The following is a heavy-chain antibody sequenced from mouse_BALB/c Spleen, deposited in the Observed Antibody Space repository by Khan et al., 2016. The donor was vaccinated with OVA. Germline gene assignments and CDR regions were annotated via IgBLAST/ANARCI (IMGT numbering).Heavy chain of an antibody. CDR3: ARDDYFLGDVMDY. CDR2: IYPGSFNT. V-gene: IGHV1S56*01. CDR1: GYTFTTYY. J-gene: IGHJ4*01. Sequence: QMQLKESGPELVKPGASVRISCKAAGYTFTTYYIHWVKQRPGQGLEWIGWIYPGSFNTNYSEKFKGKATLTADKSSSTAYMQLISLTSEDSAVYFCARDDYFLGDVMDYWGQGTSVTVSS. D-gene: IGHD2-4*01.